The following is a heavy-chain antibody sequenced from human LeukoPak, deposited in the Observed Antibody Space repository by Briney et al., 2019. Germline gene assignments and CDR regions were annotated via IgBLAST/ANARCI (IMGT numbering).Heavy chain of an antibody. Sequence: ASVKVSCKASGGTFSSYAISWVRQAPGQGLEWMGGTIPIFGTANYAQKFQGRVTITTDESTSTAYMELSSLRSEDTAVYYCAREEWLRLGGFDYWGQGTLVTVSS. D-gene: IGHD5-12*01. CDR2: TIPIFGTA. CDR1: GGTFSSYA. V-gene: IGHV1-69*05. J-gene: IGHJ4*02. CDR3: AREEWLRLGGFDY.